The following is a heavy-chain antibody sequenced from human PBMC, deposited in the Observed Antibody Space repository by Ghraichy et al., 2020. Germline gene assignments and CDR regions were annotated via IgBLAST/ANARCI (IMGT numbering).Heavy chain of an antibody. CDR2: MYHSGST. Sequence: SETLSLTCAVSGYSISSDYYWGWIRQPPGKGLEWIGSMYHSGSTYYNPSLKSRVTISVDTSKNQFSLKLSPVTAAATAVYYGARDDLGDGYNSRFDYWGQGTLVTVSS. V-gene: IGHV4-38-2*01. CDR3: ARDDLGDGYNSRFDY. J-gene: IGHJ4*02. CDR1: GYSISSDYY. D-gene: IGHD5-24*01.